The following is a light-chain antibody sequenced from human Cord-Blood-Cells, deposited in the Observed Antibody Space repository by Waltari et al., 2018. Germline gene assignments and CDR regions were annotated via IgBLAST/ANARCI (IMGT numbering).Light chain of an antibody. CDR3: QQYDNLPLT. J-gene: IGKJ4*01. CDR1: QDISNY. Sequence: DIQMTQSPSSLSASVGDRVTITCQAGQDISNYLNLYQQKPGKAPKLLIYDASNLETGVPSRFSGSGSGTDFTFTISSLQPEDIATYYCQQYDNLPLTFGGGTKVEIK. CDR2: DAS. V-gene: IGKV1-33*01.